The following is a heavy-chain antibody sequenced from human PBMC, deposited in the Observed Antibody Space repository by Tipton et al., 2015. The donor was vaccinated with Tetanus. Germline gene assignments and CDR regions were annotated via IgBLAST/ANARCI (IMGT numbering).Heavy chain of an antibody. Sequence: TLSLTCSVSGGSVNSGTYYWSWIRQPPGKGLEWLGDIYYGGATQYNPSLDSPVTISMDTSKNQVSLRLTSVTAAGTAVYSCPGGLVRWYEPWGRGTLVSVSS. CDR1: GGSVNSGTYY. D-gene: IGHD3-10*01. CDR3: PGGLVRWYEP. CDR2: IYYGGAT. J-gene: IGHJ5*02. V-gene: IGHV4-61*01.